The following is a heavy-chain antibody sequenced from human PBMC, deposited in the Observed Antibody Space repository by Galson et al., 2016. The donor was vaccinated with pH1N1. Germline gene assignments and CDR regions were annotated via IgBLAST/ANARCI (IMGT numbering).Heavy chain of an antibody. CDR1: GGSVNSTNYY. D-gene: IGHD3-10*01. CDR2: IYHSGTT. CDR3: ARDRGYGSGPYYFEY. V-gene: IGHV4-61*01. Sequence: SETLSLTCTVSGGSVNSTNYYWSWIRLPPGKGLEWIGYIYHSGTTNYNSSLKSRVTISIDTSQNQFSLKLRSVTAADTAIYYCARDRGYGSGPYYFEYCGQGSLVTVSS. J-gene: IGHJ4*02.